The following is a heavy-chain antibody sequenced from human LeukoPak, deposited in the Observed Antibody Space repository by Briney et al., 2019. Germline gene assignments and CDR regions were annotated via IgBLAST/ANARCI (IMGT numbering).Heavy chain of an antibody. J-gene: IGHJ4*02. V-gene: IGHV6-1*01. CDR1: GDSVSTNSAS. CDR3: ARGSFDPSSTPGWYYFDS. Sequence: SQTLSLTCVISGDSVSTNSASWNWIRQSPSRGLEWLGRTYFRSKWNNDFAVSVKSRITINPDTSKNQFSLQLNSVTSEDTAVYYCARGSFDPSSTPGWYYFDSWGQGALVTVSS. CDR2: TYFRSKWNN. D-gene: IGHD6-19*01.